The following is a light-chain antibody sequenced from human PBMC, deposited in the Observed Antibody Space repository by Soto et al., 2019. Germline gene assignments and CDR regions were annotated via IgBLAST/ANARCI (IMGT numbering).Light chain of an antibody. Sequence: QMIQFPSSLSASVGDRVTITCRASQGIGSDLGWYQQKPGKAPNRLIYAASSLQSGVPSRFSGSGSGTEFTLTISSLQPEDFATYYCLQHNSYPRAFGQGTKVEIK. J-gene: IGKJ1*01. CDR2: AAS. CDR1: QGIGSD. CDR3: LQHNSYPRA. V-gene: IGKV1-17*01.